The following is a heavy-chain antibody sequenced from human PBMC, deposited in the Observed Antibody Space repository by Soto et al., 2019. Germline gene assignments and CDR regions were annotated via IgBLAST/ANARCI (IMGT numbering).Heavy chain of an antibody. V-gene: IGHV3-30*01. J-gene: IGHJ4*02. CDR3: ARGDSNSWSDY. CDR2: MSYDGTNK. CDR1: GFTFRSYA. Sequence: QVQLVESGGGVVQPGRSLRLSCAASGFTFRSYAMDWVRQAPGKGLEWVAVMSYDGTNKYYADSVKGRFTIFRDNSKDTLSLQMNSLRAEDTAVYYCARGDSNSWSDYWGQGTLVTVSS. D-gene: IGHD6-13*01.